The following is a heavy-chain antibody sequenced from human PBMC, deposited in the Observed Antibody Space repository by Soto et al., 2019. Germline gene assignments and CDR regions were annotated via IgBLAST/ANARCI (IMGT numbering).Heavy chain of an antibody. D-gene: IGHD1-26*01. Sequence: GGSLRLSCAASGFTVSSNYVSWVRQAPGKGLEWVSVIYSGGSTYYADSVKGRFTICRDRSKNTRYLQMNSLRAGDTAVYYCAATRTHSRAYYYGMDVWGQGTTVTVSS. CDR2: IYSGGST. CDR3: AATRTHSRAYYYGMDV. J-gene: IGHJ6*02. V-gene: IGHV3-66*01. CDR1: GFTVSSNY.